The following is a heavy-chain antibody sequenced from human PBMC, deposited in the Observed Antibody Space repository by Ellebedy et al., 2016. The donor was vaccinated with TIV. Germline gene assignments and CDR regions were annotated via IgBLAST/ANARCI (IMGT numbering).Heavy chain of an antibody. CDR2: IYSGGST. J-gene: IGHJ4*02. Sequence: PGGSLRLSCAASGFTVSSTHMTWVRQPPGKALEWVSLIYSGGSTYYADSLQGRFTISKDFSKNTLNLQMNSLRDDDTAVYYWARGVGDCRGPSCYALGYWGQGTLVTVTS. CDR1: GFTVSSTH. D-gene: IGHD2-15*01. CDR3: ARGVGDCRGPSCYALGY. V-gene: IGHV3-66*01.